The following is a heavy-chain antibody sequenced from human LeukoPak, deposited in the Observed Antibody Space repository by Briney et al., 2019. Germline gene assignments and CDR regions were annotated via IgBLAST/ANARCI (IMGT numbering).Heavy chain of an antibody. V-gene: IGHV4-39*07. CDR1: GASISTYY. J-gene: IGHJ6*03. Sequence: SETLSLTCTVSGASISTYYWGWIRQPPGKGLEWIGSIYYSGSTYYNPSLKSRVTISVDTSKNQFSLKLSSVTAADTAVYYCARGPDYDFWSGYPTGYMDVWGKGTTVTVSS. D-gene: IGHD3-3*01. CDR2: IYYSGST. CDR3: ARGPDYDFWSGYPTGYMDV.